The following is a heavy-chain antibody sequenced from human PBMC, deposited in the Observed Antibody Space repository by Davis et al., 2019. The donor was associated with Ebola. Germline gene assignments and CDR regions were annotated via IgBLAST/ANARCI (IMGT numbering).Heavy chain of an antibody. J-gene: IGHJ6*02. D-gene: IGHD6-13*01. Sequence: AASVISCKASGYTFTSYDINWVRQATGQGLEWMGWMNPNSDNTGYAQKFQGRVTMTRNTSISTAYMELSSLRSDDTAVYYCARVSSPYYYYGMDVWGQGTTVTVSS. CDR3: ARVSSPYYYYGMDV. V-gene: IGHV1-8*01. CDR2: MNPNSDNT. CDR1: GYTFTSYD.